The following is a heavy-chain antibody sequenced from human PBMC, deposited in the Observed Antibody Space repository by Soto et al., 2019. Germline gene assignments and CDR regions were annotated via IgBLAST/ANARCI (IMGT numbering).Heavy chain of an antibody. CDR3: ARHVADFLVSSGWFYFDY. CDR1: GDSISSSSYS. J-gene: IGHJ4*02. CDR2: FYYSGST. Sequence: SETLSLTCTVSGDSISSSSYSWGWIRQPPGKGLEWIGTFYYSGSTYSNPSLKSRVTISVDTSKNHFSLRLSSVTAADTAVYFCARHVADFLVSSGWFYFDYWGQGTLVTVSS. D-gene: IGHD6-19*01. V-gene: IGHV4-39*01.